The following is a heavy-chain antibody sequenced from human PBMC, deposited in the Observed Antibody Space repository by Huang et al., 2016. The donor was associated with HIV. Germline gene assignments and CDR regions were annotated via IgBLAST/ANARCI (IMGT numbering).Heavy chain of an antibody. Sequence: VQLVESGGGVVQPGRSLRLACAASGFSFSTYGVDWVRQAQGRGLEWGAVILYDGSNKYYAHSVKGRFTISRDTSENKVYLQMNSLRHEDTAVYYCAKDGADEEWDIDYWGQGTLVTVSS. CDR2: ILYDGSNK. CDR3: AKDGADEEWDIDY. J-gene: IGHJ4*02. CDR1: GFSFSTYG. V-gene: IGHV3-30*18. D-gene: IGHD1-26*01.